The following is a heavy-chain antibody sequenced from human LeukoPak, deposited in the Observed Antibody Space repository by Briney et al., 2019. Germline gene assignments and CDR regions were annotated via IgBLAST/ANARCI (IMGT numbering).Heavy chain of an antibody. CDR1: GYTFIGYY. CDR2: INPNSGGT. Sequence: ASVKVSCKASGYTFIGYYMHWVRQAPGQGLEWMGWINPNSGGTNFAQKFQGRVTMTRDTSISTAYMELSRLGSDDTAVYYCARDWVKHYYYMDVWGKGTTVTVSS. V-gene: IGHV1-2*02. D-gene: IGHD3-16*01. CDR3: ARDWVKHYYYMDV. J-gene: IGHJ6*03.